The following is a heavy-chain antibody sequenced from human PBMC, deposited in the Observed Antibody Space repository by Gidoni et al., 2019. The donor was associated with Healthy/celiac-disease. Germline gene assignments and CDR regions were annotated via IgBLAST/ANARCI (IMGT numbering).Heavy chain of an antibody. CDR2: IWYDGSNK. V-gene: IGHV3-33*01. J-gene: IGHJ4*02. CDR1: SSYG. D-gene: IGHD3-10*01. CDR3: ARAGWSGSGSYYYFDY. Sequence: SSYGMHWVRQAPGKGLEWVAVIWYDGSNKYYADSVKGRFTISRDNSKNTLYLQMNSLRAEDTAVYYCARAGWSGSGSYYYFDYWGQGTLVTVSS.